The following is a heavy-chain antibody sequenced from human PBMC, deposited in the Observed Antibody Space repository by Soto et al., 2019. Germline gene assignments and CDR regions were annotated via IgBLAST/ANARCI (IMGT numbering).Heavy chain of an antibody. V-gene: IGHV6-1*01. Sequence: SQTLSLTCAISGDSVSSNSAAWNWIRQSPSRGLEWLGRTYYRSKWYNDYAVSVKSRITINPDTSKNQFSLQLNSVTPEDTAVYYCARVIFYCSSTSCYGAGGYYGMDVWGQGTMVTVSS. CDR2: TYYRSKWYN. J-gene: IGHJ6*02. CDR3: ARVIFYCSSTSCYGAGGYYGMDV. D-gene: IGHD2-2*01. CDR1: GDSVSSNSAA.